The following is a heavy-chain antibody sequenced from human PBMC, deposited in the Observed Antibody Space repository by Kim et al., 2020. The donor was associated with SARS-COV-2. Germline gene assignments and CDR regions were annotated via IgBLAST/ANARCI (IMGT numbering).Heavy chain of an antibody. Sequence: GGSLRLSCAASGFTFSNAWMSWVRQAPGKGLEWVGRIKSKTDGGTTDYAAPVKGRFTISRDDSKITLYLQMNSLKTEDTAVYYCTTELVDIVATLNSFYYYYGMDVGGQGTTVTVSS. V-gene: IGHV3-15*01. CDR1: GFTFSNAW. J-gene: IGHJ6*02. CDR3: TTELVDIVATLNSFYYYYGMDV. CDR2: IKSKTDGGTT. D-gene: IGHD5-12*01.